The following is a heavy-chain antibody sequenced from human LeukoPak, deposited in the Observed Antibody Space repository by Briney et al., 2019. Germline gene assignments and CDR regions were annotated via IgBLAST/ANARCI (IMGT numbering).Heavy chain of an antibody. J-gene: IGHJ4*02. Sequence: GSLRLSCAASGFTFATSAMTWVRQAPGKGLEWVSAISGRTTTTYYTGSLKGRFIISRDNSRNTLYLQMNSLRADDTAVYYCARTFGDYAHLDYWGQGTLVTVSS. CDR3: ARTFGDYAHLDY. D-gene: IGHD4-17*01. V-gene: IGHV3-23*01. CDR1: GFTFATSA. CDR2: ISGRTTTT.